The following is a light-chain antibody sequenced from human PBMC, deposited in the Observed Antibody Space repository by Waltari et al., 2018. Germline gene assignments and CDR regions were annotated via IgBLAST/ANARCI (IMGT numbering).Light chain of an antibody. CDR2: GAS. CDR1: QSVTSD. V-gene: IGKV3-15*01. Sequence: ETLMTPSPATLSVSPGARVTLSCRASQSVTSDLAWYQQKPGQAPRLLIHGASARATGIAARFSGSGSGTEFTLTVASMQSEDFAIYYCQQYNTWPLTFGGGTKVEI. CDR3: QQYNTWPLT. J-gene: IGKJ4*01.